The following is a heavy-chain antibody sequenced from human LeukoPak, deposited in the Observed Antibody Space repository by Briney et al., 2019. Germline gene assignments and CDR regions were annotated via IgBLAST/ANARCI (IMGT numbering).Heavy chain of an antibody. CDR1: GGSISSYY. V-gene: IGHV4-59*01. D-gene: IGHD1-1*01. CDR3: ARAPTYPAGWFDP. CDR2: IYYSGST. J-gene: IGHJ5*02. Sequence: PSETLSLTCTVSGGSISSYYWSWIRQPPGKGLEWIGYIYYSGSTNYNPSLKSRVTISVDTSKNQFSLKLSSVTAADTAVYYCARAPTYPAGWFDPWGQGTLVTVSS.